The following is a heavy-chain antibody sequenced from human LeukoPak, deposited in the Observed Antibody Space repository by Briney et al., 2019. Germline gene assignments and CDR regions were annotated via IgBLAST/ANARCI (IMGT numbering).Heavy chain of an antibody. V-gene: IGHV1-8*03. CDR1: GYTFTNFD. Sequence: ASVKVSCKTSGYTFTNFDINWVRQATGQGLEWLGWMNPYTGKTGYAQKFQGRVTFTGDTSMRTAYMGVSSLTSEDTAVYYCARAPTPFYYDSSAYYSDFWGQGTLVTVSS. J-gene: IGHJ4*02. CDR3: ARAPTPFYYDSSAYYSDF. CDR2: MNPYTGKT. D-gene: IGHD6-25*01.